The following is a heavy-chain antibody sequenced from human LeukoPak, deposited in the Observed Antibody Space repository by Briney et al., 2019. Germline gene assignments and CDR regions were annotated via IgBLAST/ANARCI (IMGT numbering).Heavy chain of an antibody. CDR1: GFSLSSDW. CDR3: ARHHGGYDMEGGSYYYYYMDV. CDR2: INRDGSEK. Sequence: GGSLRLSCAASGFSLSSDWMSWVRQAPGKGLDWVANINRDGSEKFYVASLKGRFTISRDNAKNSLYLQMNSLRAEDTAVYYCARHHGGYDMEGGSYYYYYMDVWGKGTTVTISS. V-gene: IGHV3-7*01. J-gene: IGHJ6*03. D-gene: IGHD5-12*01.